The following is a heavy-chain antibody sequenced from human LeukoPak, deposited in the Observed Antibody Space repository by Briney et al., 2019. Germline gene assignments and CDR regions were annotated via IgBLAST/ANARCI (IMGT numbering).Heavy chain of an antibody. CDR3: ARRPGIAAAGIDY. Sequence: GSLRLSCAASGFTFSSYAMSWVRQAPGKGLEWVSAISGSGGSTYYADSVKGRFTISRDNSKNTLYLQMNSLRVEDTAVYYCARRPGIAAAGIDYWGQGTLVTVSS. CDR1: GFTFSSYA. V-gene: IGHV3-23*01. J-gene: IGHJ4*02. CDR2: ISGSGGST. D-gene: IGHD6-13*01.